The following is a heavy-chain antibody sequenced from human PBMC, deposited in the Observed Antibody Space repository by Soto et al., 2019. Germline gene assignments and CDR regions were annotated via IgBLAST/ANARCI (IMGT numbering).Heavy chain of an antibody. D-gene: IGHD1-26*01. CDR1: GFTFSSYA. V-gene: IGHV3-23*01. CDR3: AKKRIESAGAHFDF. Sequence: ESGGGLGQPGGSLRLSCAASGFTFSSYAINWVRQAPGMGLEWVSVISASGDTTYFADSVEGRFTISRDNSKTTVYLQMNSLRAEDTAVYYCAKKRIESAGAHFDFWGQGTMVTVSS. J-gene: IGHJ4*02. CDR2: ISASGDTT.